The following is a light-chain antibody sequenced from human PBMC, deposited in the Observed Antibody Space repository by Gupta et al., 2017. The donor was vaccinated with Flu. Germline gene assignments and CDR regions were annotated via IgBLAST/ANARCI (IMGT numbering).Light chain of an antibody. CDR2: LGS. Sequence: DIVVTQCPLSMPITPGEPADISCRSIQSLVHSNGYNYLDWYLKKPGQSPQLLIYLGSNRASGVPDRFSGSGSGADFTLKISRVEADDVGVYYCMQALESPRTFGQGTKLEIK. CDR3: MQALESPRT. CDR1: QSLVHSNGYNY. V-gene: IGKV2-28*01. J-gene: IGKJ2*02.